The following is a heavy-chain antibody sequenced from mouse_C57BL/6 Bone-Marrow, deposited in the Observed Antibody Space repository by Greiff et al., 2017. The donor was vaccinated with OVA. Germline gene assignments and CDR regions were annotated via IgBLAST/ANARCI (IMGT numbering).Heavy chain of an antibody. Sequence: VQLVESGPELVKPGASVKISCKASGYTFTDYYINWVKQRPGQGLAWIGWIFPGSGSTYYNEKFKGKATLTVDTSSSTAYMLLSSLTSEYSAVYFCAREGGIFYYYGSSRDYWGQGTTLTVSS. CDR2: IFPGSGST. J-gene: IGHJ2*01. D-gene: IGHD1-1*01. CDR1: GYTFTDYY. CDR3: AREGGIFYYYGSSRDY. V-gene: IGHV1-75*01.